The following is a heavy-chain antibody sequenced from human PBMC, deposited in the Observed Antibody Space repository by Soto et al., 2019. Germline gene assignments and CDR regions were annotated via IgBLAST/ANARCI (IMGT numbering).Heavy chain of an antibody. V-gene: IGHV4-31*03. D-gene: IGHD3-10*01. J-gene: IGHJ5*02. CDR2: IYYSGST. Sequence: PSETLSLTCTVSGGSISDYYWSWIRQHPGKGLERIGYIYYSGSTYYNPSLKSRVTISVDTSKNQFSLKLSSVTAADTAVYYCARSVTPWGQGTLVTVSS. CDR3: ARSVTP. CDR1: GGSISDYY.